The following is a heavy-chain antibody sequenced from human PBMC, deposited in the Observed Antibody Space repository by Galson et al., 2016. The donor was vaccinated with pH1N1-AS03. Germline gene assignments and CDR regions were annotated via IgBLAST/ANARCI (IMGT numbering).Heavy chain of an antibody. D-gene: IGHD3-9*01. CDR1: GYSFSDHW. CDR3: ARLTIDLLTDYYNFGDY. V-gene: IGHV5-51*01. Sequence: QSGAEVKKPGESLRVSCAASGYSFSDHWIGWVRQMPGRGLEWVGLIYPDDSDTRYSPSFQGPVTISADKSTTTAYLQWNSLKASDTAIYYCARLTIDLLTDYYNFGDYWGEGTLVTVSS. CDR2: IYPDDSDT. J-gene: IGHJ4*02.